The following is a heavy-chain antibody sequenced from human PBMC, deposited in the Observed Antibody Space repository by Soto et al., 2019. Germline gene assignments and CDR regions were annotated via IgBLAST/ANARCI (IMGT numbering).Heavy chain of an antibody. D-gene: IGHD3-10*01. J-gene: IGHJ4*02. CDR1: GFTFSSYA. CDR2: ISGSGGST. Sequence: EVQLLESGGGLVQPGGSLRLSCAASGFTFSSYAMSWVRQAPGKGLEWVSAISGSGGSTYYADSVKGRFTISRDNSKKPLYLQINSLRAEDTAVYDCAKDGGLIWCGEEAYYCDYWGQGTLVTVCS. V-gene: IGHV3-23*01. CDR3: AKDGGLIWCGEEAYYCDY.